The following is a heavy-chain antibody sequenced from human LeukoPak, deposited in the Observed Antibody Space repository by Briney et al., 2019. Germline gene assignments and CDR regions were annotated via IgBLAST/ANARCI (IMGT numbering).Heavy chain of an antibody. CDR2: ISSSSSTI. D-gene: IGHD4-17*01. J-gene: IGHJ4*02. V-gene: IGHV3-48*01. Sequence: PGGSLRLSCAASGFTFSSYAMSWVRQAPGKGLEWVSYISSSSSTIYYADSVKGRFTISRDNAKNSLYLQMNSLRAEDTAVYYCARNGDYLIDYWGQGTLVTVSS. CDR3: ARNGDYLIDY. CDR1: GFTFSSYA.